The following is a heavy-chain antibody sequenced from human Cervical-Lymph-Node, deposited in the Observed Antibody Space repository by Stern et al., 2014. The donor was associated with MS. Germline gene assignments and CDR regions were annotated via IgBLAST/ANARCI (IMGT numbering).Heavy chain of an antibody. CDR2: INPSGGTT. Sequence: VQLVESGAEVKEPGASVKVSCKASGSTFRTDYFHWVRQAPGQGFEWMGIINPSGGTTNYAQKFQGRVAMTRETSTSTLYMGLSSLRSEDTAVYYCFGSGSNADYWGQGTLITVSS. CDR3: FGSGSNADY. CDR1: GSTFRTDY. J-gene: IGHJ4*02. D-gene: IGHD3-10*01. V-gene: IGHV1-46*01.